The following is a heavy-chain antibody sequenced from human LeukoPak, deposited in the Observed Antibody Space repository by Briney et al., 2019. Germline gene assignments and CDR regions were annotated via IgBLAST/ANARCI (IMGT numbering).Heavy chain of an antibody. CDR3: ARQDYYDSSGYFDY. D-gene: IGHD3-22*01. J-gene: IGHJ4*02. CDR1: GYSFTSYW. CDR2: IYPGDSDT. V-gene: IGHV5-51*01. Sequence: GESLQISCKGSGYSFTSYWSGWVRQMPGKGLDWIGIIYPGDSDTRYSPSFQGQVTISADKSISTAYLQWSSLKASDTAMYYCARQDYYDSSGYFDYWGQGTLVTVSS.